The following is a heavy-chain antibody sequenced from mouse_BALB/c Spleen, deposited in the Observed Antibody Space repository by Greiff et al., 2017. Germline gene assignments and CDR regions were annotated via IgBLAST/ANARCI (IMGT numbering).Heavy chain of an antibody. D-gene: IGHD1-1*01. CDR3: ASSYYYGKGWFAY. J-gene: IGHJ3*01. Sequence: VQLVESGPGLVAPSQSLSITCTVSGFSLTGYGVNWVRQPPGKGLEWLGMIWGDGSTDYNSALKSRLSISKDNSKSQVFLKMNSLQTDDTARYYCASSYYYGKGWFAYWGQGTLVTVSA. V-gene: IGHV2-6-7*01. CDR1: GFSLTGYG. CDR2: IWGDGST.